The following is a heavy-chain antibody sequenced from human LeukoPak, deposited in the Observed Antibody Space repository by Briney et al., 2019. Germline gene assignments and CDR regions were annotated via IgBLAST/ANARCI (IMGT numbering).Heavy chain of an antibody. CDR1: GYTFTSYG. V-gene: IGHV1-18*04. D-gene: IGHD6-19*01. CDR2: ISAYNGNT. J-gene: IGHJ6*04. Sequence: ASVKVSCKASGYTFTSYGISWVRQAPGQGLEWMGWISAYNGNTNYAQKLQGRVTMTTDTSTSTAYMELRSLRSGDTAVYYCARGADIAVAGPGGMDVWGKGTTVTVSS. CDR3: ARGADIAVAGPGGMDV.